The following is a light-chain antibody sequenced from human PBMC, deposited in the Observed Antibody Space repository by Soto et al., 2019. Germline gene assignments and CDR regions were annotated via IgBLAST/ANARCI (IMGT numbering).Light chain of an antibody. V-gene: IGLV2-14*01. Sequence: QSALTQPASVSGSPGQSITISCTGTSSDVGGYNYVSWYQQYPGRDPKLLIYKVSDRPSGICNRFSVSKSGNTGSLTIYGLLAEDEADYFRSSPPSGRLYVFGSGTKLTVL. CDR1: SSDVGGYNY. CDR2: KVS. J-gene: IGLJ1*01. CDR3: SSPPSGRLYV.